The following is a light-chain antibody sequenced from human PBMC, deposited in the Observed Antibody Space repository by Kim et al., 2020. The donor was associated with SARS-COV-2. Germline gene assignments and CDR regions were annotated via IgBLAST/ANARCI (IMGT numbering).Light chain of an antibody. Sequence: ASVGDSVNSTCRASQSIGGWLAWYQQKPGKAPKLLIYDASSVESGVPSRFSGSGSGTEFTLTISSLQPDDSATYYCQHHSTYPITFGQGTRLEIK. CDR2: DAS. CDR1: QSIGGW. V-gene: IGKV1-5*01. CDR3: QHHSTYPIT. J-gene: IGKJ5*01.